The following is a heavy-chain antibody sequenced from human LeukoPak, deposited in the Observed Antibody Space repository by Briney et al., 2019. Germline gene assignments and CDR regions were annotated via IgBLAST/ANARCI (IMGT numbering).Heavy chain of an antibody. CDR3: ARVGTVVVPAASYYYYGMDV. V-gene: IGHV3-21*01. CDR1: GFTFSSYS. J-gene: IGHJ6*04. Sequence: GGSLRLSCAASGFTFSSYSMNWVRQAPGKGLEWVSSISSSSSYIYYADSGKGRFTISRDNAKNSLYLQMNSLRAEDTAVYYCARVGTVVVPAASYYYYGMDVWGKGTTVTVSS. D-gene: IGHD2-2*01. CDR2: ISSSSSYI.